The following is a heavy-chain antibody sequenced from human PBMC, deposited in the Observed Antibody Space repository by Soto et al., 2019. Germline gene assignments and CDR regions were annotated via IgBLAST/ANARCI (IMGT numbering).Heavy chain of an antibody. CDR3: ARGWGGYFDWLPPYFDY. CDR1: GDSVSSNSAA. CDR2: TYYRSKWYN. J-gene: IGHJ4*02. Sequence: SQTLSLTCAISGDSVSSNSAAWNWIRQSPSRGLEWLGRTYYRSKWYNDYAVSVKSRITINPDTSKNQFSLQLNSVTPEDTAVYFWARGWGGYFDWLPPYFDYWGQGTLVTVSS. D-gene: IGHD3-9*01. V-gene: IGHV6-1*01.